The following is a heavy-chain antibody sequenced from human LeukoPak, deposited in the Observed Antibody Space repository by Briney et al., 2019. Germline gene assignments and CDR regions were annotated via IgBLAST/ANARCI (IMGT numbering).Heavy chain of an antibody. CDR1: GYSITSGYY. CDR3: AGEYGYGRLDY. D-gene: IGHD5-12*01. V-gene: IGHV4-38-2*01. CDR2: VYHSGTT. Sequence: SETLSLTCAVSGYSITSGYYWAWIRQPPGKGLEWIGSVYHSGTTYYSSSLKSRAIISVDTSKNQFSLKLTSVTAADTAVYSCAGEYGYGRLDYWGQGALVTVSS. J-gene: IGHJ4*02.